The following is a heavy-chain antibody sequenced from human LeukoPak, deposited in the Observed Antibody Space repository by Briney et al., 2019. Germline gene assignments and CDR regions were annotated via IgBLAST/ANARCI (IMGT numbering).Heavy chain of an antibody. CDR3: ARDERVSSLARRYYYGMDV. D-gene: IGHD6-6*01. Sequence: SETLSLTCTVSGGSISSYYWSWIRQPAGKGLEWIGRIYTSGSTNYNPSLKSRVTISVDTSKNQFSLKLSSVTAADTAVYYCARDERVSSLARRYYYGMDVWGQGTTVTVSS. V-gene: IGHV4-4*07. J-gene: IGHJ6*02. CDR2: IYTSGST. CDR1: GGSISSYY.